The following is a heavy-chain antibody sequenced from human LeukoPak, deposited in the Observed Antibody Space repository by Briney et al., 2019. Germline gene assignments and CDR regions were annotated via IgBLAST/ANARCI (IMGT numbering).Heavy chain of an antibody. CDR2: IYHNGKT. J-gene: IGHJ4*02. V-gene: IGHV4-59*01. D-gene: IGHD2-21*01. CDR3: ARASEGIGFFDF. Sequence: SETLSLTCTVSDDSISDYYRGWIRQPPGKGLEWIGYIYHNGKTNYNPSLNSRLTISLDTPKLQFSLELSSVTTADTAVYFCARASEGIGFFDFWGPGLLVTVSS. CDR1: DDSISDYY.